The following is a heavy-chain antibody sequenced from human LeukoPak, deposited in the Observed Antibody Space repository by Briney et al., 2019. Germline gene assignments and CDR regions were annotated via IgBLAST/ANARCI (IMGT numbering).Heavy chain of an antibody. CDR3: AHEFHP. J-gene: IGHJ5*02. V-gene: IGHV4-61*08. Sequence: KPSETLSLTCTVSGGSISSGGYYWSWIRQPPGKGLEWIGLIYYSGGTNYNPSLKSRVTISVDTSKNQFSLKLNSVTAADTAVYYCAHEFHPWGQGTLVTVSS. CDR1: GGSISSGGYY. CDR2: IYYSGGT.